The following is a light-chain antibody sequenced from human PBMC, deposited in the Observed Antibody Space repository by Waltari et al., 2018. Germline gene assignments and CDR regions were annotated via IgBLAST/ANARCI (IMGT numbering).Light chain of an antibody. Sequence: DIVMTQSPDSLAVSLGEGATINCESSQRILSASNNKNYIAWYQQKPGQPPKLLIHWASTRQSGVPDRFSASGSGTDFTLTISSLQAEDVAVYYCQQYSTVPVTFGGGTKVEIK. V-gene: IGKV4-1*01. CDR2: WAS. J-gene: IGKJ4*01. CDR3: QQYSTVPVT. CDR1: QRILSASNNKNY.